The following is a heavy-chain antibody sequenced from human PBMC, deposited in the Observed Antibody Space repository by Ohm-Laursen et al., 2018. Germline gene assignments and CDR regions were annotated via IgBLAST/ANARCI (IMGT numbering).Heavy chain of an antibody. V-gene: IGHV3-23*01. CDR2: ISGSGGST. J-gene: IGHJ4*02. CDR1: GFTFSSYA. CDR3: AKDHKNRYYDSSGPV. Sequence: SLRLSCAATGFTFSSYAMSWVRQAPGKGLEWVSAISGSGGSTYYADSVKGRFTISRDNSKNTLYLQMNSLRAEDTAVYYCAKDHKNRYYDSSGPVWGQGTLVTVSS. D-gene: IGHD3-22*01.